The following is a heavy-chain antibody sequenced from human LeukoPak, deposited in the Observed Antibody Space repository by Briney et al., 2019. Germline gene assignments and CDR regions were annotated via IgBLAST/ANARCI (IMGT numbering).Heavy chain of an antibody. J-gene: IGHJ4*02. D-gene: IGHD1-26*01. CDR1: GFTFSNYA. V-gene: IGHV3-64*01. CDR2: IGSNGDST. CDR3: ARGNVVGANRPFDY. Sequence: GGSLRLSCAGSGFTFSNYAMYWVRQAPGKGLENVAGIGSNGDSTYYANSVKGRFTISRDNSKNTLFLQMGSLRADDMAIYYCARGNVVGANRPFDYWGQGALVTVSS.